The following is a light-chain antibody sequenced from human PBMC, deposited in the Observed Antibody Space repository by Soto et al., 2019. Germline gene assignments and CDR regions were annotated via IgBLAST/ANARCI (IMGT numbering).Light chain of an antibody. V-gene: IGLV2-14*01. J-gene: IGLJ1*01. CDR1: SSDVGAYIF. CDR3: VSFTTSKSYV. Sequence: QPVLTQPASGSGSAGQSLSISCTRTSSDVGAYIFVSWYQQYPGKAPKLMIYDITNRPSGVSNRFSGSKAGNTASLTISGLQAEDEADYYCVSFTTSKSYVFGTGTKVTVL. CDR2: DIT.